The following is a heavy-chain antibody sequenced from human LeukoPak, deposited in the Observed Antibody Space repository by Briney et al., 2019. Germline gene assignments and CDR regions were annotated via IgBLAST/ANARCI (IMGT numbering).Heavy chain of an antibody. CDR3: ARQDAGSFDV. Sequence: GESLKISCKASGYTFTNFWISWVRQMPGKGLEWMGIIYPGDSDTRYSPSFQGQVTISADKSISTAYLQWSSLRASDTAIYFCARQDAGSFDVWGQGTKVTVSP. CDR1: GYTFTNFW. CDR2: IYPGDSDT. V-gene: IGHV5-51*01. J-gene: IGHJ3*01.